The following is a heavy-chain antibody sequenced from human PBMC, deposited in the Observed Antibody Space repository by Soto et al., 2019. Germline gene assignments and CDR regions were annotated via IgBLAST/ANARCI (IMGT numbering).Heavy chain of an antibody. V-gene: IGHV3-7*01. Sequence: GGSLRLSCATSGFTFSNFWMNWVRQGPGKGLEWVANVKQDGVEKNYVDSVKGRFTISRDNTKASLYLQMNSLRAEDTAVYYCVCGTGWLIEYWGQGSLVTVAS. CDR1: GFTFSNFW. CDR3: VCGTGWLIEY. J-gene: IGHJ4*02. D-gene: IGHD2-8*02. CDR2: VKQDGVEK.